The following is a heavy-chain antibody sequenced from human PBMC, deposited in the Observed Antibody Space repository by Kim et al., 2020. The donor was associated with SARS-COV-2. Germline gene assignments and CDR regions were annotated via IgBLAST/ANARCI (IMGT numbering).Heavy chain of an antibody. J-gene: IGHJ6*03. CDR2: INPNSGGT. CDR1: GYTFTGYY. D-gene: IGHD3-16*01. Sequence: ASVKVSCKASGYTFTGYYMHWVRQAPGQGLEWMGWINPNSGGTNYAQKFQGRVTTTRDTSISTAYTEMSRRRSDDTAVYYRARDNFGRAYYYYYYMDVWG. V-gene: IGHV1-2*02. CDR3: ARDNFGRAYYYYYYMDV.